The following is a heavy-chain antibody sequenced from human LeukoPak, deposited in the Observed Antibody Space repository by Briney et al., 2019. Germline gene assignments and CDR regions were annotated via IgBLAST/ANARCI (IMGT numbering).Heavy chain of an antibody. V-gene: IGHV4-38-2*02. CDR2: IYHSGST. Sequence: PSETLSLTCTVSGYSISSGYYWGWIRQPPGKGLEWIGSIYHSGSTYYYPSLKSRVTISVDTSKNQSSLKLSSVTAADTAVYYCASSAKGGIVGATYYFDYWGQGTLVTVSS. J-gene: IGHJ4*02. CDR3: ASSAKGGIVGATYYFDY. D-gene: IGHD1-26*01. CDR1: GYSISSGYY.